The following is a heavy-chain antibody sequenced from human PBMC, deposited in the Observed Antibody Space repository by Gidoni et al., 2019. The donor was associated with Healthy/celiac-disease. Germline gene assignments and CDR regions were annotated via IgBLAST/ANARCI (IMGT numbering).Heavy chain of an antibody. J-gene: IGHJ6*02. CDR1: GGSISSGGYY. V-gene: IGHV4-31*03. CDR2: IYYSGST. CDR3: ARDRYYYGSGSYYYYGMDV. Sequence: QVQLQESGPGLVKPSQTLSLTCTVSGGSISSGGYYWSWIRQHPGKGLEWLGYIYYSGSTYYNPSLKSRVTISVDTSKNQFSLKLSSVTAADTAVYYCARDRYYYGSGSYYYYGMDVWGQGTTVTVSS. D-gene: IGHD3-10*01.